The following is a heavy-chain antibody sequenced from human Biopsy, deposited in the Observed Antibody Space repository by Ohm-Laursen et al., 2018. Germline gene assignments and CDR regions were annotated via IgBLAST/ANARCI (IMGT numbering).Heavy chain of an antibody. CDR1: GYTFTAYF. CDR3: ARVPAYPSIDGYYGLDL. Sequence: ASVKVSCKVSGYTFTAYFIHWVRQSPGQGLEWMGWIGPNSGATNYAQKFQGRVTMTGDTSISTAYMELSRSTSDDTAIYYCARVPAYPSIDGYYGLDLWGQGTTVTVSS. J-gene: IGHJ6*02. CDR2: IGPNSGAT. D-gene: IGHD3-9*01. V-gene: IGHV1-2*02.